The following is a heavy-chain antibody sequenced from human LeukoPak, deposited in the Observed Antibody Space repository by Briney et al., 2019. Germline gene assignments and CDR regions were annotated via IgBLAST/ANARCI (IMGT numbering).Heavy chain of an antibody. CDR1: GGSISSSSYY. D-gene: IGHD3/OR15-3a*01. Sequence: SETLSLTCTVSGGSISSSSYYWGWIRQPPGKGLEWIGSIYYSGNTYYNASLKSQVSISIDTSKNQFSLKLTSVTAADTAVYYCARQTGSGLFILPGGQGTLLTVSS. CDR3: ARQTGSGLFILP. J-gene: IGHJ4*02. CDR2: IYYSGNT. V-gene: IGHV4-39*01.